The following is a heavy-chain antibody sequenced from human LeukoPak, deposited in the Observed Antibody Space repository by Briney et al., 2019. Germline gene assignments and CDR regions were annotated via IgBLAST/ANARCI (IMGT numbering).Heavy chain of an antibody. D-gene: IGHD3-3*01. V-gene: IGHV4-59*01. CDR1: GGSISSYY. J-gene: IGHJ5*02. CDR3: ARGGDFWSGYLNDNWFDP. Sequence: SETLSLTCTVSGGSISSYYWSWIRQPPGKGLEWIGYIYYSGSTNYNPSLKSRVTISVDTSRNQFSLKLSSVTAADTAVYYCARGGDFWSGYLNDNWFDPWGQGTLVTVSS. CDR2: IYYSGST.